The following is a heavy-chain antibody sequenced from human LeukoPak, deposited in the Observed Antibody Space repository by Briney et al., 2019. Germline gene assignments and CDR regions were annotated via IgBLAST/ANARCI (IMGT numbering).Heavy chain of an antibody. V-gene: IGHV4-39*07. D-gene: IGHD3-22*01. CDR2: IYYTGST. Sequence: SETLSLTCSVSGGSISYYWVWIRQPPGKGLEWIGSIYYTGSTYYNPSLKSRVTLSLDTSNKRFSLKLNSVTAADTAVYYCARDRYYYDSSGQRYFDYWGQGTLVTVSS. J-gene: IGHJ4*02. CDR1: GGSISYY. CDR3: ARDRYYYDSSGQRYFDY.